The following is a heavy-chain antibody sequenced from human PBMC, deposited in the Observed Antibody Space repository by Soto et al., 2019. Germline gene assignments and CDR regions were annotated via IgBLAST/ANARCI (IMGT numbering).Heavy chain of an antibody. V-gene: IGHV1-69*02. CDR1: GGTFSSYT. J-gene: IGHJ6*03. D-gene: IGHD6-13*01. Sequence: QVQLVQSGAEVKKPGSSVKVSCKASGGTFSSYTISWVRQAPGQGLEWMGRIIPILGIANYAQKFQSRVTITADKSTSTAYMELRSLRSEDTAVYYCARSLAGRIAAAYDYYYYYMDVWGKGTTVTVSS. CDR3: ARSLAGRIAAAYDYYYYYMDV. CDR2: IIPILGIA.